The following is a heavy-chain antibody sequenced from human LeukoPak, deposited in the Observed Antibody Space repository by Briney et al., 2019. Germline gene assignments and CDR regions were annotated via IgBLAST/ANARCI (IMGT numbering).Heavy chain of an antibody. CDR3: ARGRSRSSSGWYFDY. J-gene: IGHJ4*02. CDR1: GFIFSGNF. V-gene: IGHV3-53*01. CDR2: IYAGGTT. D-gene: IGHD3-22*01. Sequence: PGGSQRLSCTASGFIFSGNFMTWVRQAPGKGLEWISFIYAGGTTSYADSVKGRFTLSRNNSKNTIYLQLNSLRVEDTAVYYCARGRSRSSSGWYFDYWGQGTLVTVSS.